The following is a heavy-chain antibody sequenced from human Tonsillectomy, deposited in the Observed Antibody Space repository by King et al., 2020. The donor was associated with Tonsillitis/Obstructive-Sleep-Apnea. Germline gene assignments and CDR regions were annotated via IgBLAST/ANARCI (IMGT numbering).Heavy chain of an antibody. CDR3: ARLSCGGDCYLGYFDY. V-gene: IGHV4-59*08. J-gene: IGHJ4*02. CDR1: GGSISSYY. D-gene: IGHD2-21*01. CDR2: IYYSGST. Sequence: VQLQESGPGLVKPSETLSLTCTVSGGSISSYYWSWIRQPPGKGLEWIGYIYYSGSTNYNPSLKSPVTIAVDTSKNQISLNLRSVTAAATAVYYCARLSCGGDCYLGYFDYWGQGTLVTVSS.